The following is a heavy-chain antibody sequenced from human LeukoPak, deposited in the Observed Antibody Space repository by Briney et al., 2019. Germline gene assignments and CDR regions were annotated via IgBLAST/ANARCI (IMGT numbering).Heavy chain of an antibody. CDR2: ISYDGSNK. V-gene: IGHV3-30*18. J-gene: IGHJ4*02. CDR3: AKGNCRGTSCYSDY. Sequence: GNSLRLSCAASGFTFDSYGMHWVRQAPGKGLEWVAVISYDGSNKYYVDSVKGRFTIARDNSKNTLYLQMNSLRAEDTAVYYCAKGNCRGTSCYSDYWGQGTLVTVSS. CDR1: GFTFDSYG. D-gene: IGHD2-2*02.